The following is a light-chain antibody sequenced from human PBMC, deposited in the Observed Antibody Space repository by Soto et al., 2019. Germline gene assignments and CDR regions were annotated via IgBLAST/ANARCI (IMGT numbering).Light chain of an antibody. Sequence: QSVLTQPPSASGSPGQSVTISCTGTSSDVGGYNYVSWYQQHPGKAPKLMIYEVDKRPSGVPDRFSGSKSGNTASLTVSGLQAEDEGGYYCSSYGRGNHYVFATGTEVAVL. J-gene: IGLJ1*01. CDR3: SSYGRGNHYV. CDR1: SSDVGGYNY. CDR2: EVD. V-gene: IGLV2-8*01.